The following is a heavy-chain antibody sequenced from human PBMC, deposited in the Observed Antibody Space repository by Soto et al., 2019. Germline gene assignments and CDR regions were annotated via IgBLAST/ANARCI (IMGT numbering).Heavy chain of an antibody. D-gene: IGHD6-13*01. CDR3: ARPAAGTSGHDAFDI. Sequence: PGGSLRLSCVASGFPFSGYSMNWVRQAPGKGLEWVSCISPSSTTIYYADSVRGRFTISRDNARNSLYLQMNSLRDEDTAIYYCARPAAGTSGHDAFDIWGQGTMVNVSS. V-gene: IGHV3-48*02. CDR2: ISPSSTTI. CDR1: GFPFSGYS. J-gene: IGHJ3*02.